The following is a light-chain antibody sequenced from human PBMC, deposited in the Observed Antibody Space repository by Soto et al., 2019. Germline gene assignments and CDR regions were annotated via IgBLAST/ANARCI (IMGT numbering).Light chain of an antibody. CDR3: QQSYSTWWT. V-gene: IGKV1-39*01. Sequence: DIQMTQSPSSLSASVGDRVTITCRASQSISSYLNWYQQKPGKAPKLLIYAASSLQGGVPSRFSGSGSGTDFTLTISSLQPEDFATYYCQQSYSTWWTFGQGTKVEIK. CDR1: QSISSY. CDR2: AAS. J-gene: IGKJ1*01.